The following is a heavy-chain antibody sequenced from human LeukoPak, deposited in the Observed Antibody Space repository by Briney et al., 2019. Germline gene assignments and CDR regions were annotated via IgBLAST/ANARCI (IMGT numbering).Heavy chain of an antibody. CDR3: ARVYDSSGYDLYFDY. CDR2: IYSGGST. D-gene: IGHD3-22*01. V-gene: IGHV3-53*01. Sequence: GGSLRLSCAASGFTVSSNYMSWVRQAPGKGLEWVSVIYSGGSTYYADSVKGRFTISRDNSKNTLYLQMNSLRAEDTAVYYCARVYDSSGYDLYFDYWGQGTLVTVSS. J-gene: IGHJ4*02. CDR1: GFTVSSNY.